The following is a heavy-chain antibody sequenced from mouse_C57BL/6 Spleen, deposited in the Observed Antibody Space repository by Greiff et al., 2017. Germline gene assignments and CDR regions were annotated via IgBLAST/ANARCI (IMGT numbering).Heavy chain of an antibody. Sequence: VQLQQSGPELVKPGASVKIPCKASGYTFTDYNMDWVKQSHGKSLEWIGDINPNNGGTIYNQKFKGKATLTVDKSSSTAYMELRSLTSEDTAVYYCARSQYYGSSPLYAMDYWGQGTSVTVSS. V-gene: IGHV1-18*01. CDR3: ARSQYYGSSPLYAMDY. CDR2: INPNNGGT. J-gene: IGHJ4*01. CDR1: GYTFTDYN. D-gene: IGHD1-1*01.